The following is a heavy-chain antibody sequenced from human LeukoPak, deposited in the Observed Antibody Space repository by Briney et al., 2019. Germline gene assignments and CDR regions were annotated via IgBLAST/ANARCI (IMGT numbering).Heavy chain of an antibody. CDR2: INHSGST. D-gene: IGHD3-22*01. J-gene: IGHJ4*02. CDR3: ARVRKGGYYDSSGRYYFDY. V-gene: IGHV4-34*01. CDR1: GGSFSGYY. Sequence: SETLSFTCAVYGGSFSGYYGSWIRQPSGKGLEWIGEINHSGSTNYNPSLKSRVTVSVDTSKNQFSLKLSSVTAADTAVYYCARVRKGGYYDSSGRYYFDYWGQGTLVTVSS.